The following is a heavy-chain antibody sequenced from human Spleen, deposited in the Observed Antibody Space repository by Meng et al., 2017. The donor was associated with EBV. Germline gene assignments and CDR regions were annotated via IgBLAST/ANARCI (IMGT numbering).Heavy chain of an antibody. CDR3: ARGSRRLSGHYGY. D-gene: IGHD1-26*01. Sequence: QVQLVEAGGGLVKPGGSLRLSCATSGFNFSDYYMNWIRQSPGKGLEWVSYISYTGTTIYYADSVKGRFTVSRDNSEKSLFLQMNSLRVDDTAVYYCARGSRRLSGHYGYWGQGTLVTVSS. J-gene: IGHJ4*02. V-gene: IGHV3-11*01. CDR1: GFNFSDYY. CDR2: ISYTGTTI.